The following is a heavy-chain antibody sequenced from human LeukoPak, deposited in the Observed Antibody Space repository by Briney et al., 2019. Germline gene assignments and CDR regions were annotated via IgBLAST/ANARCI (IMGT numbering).Heavy chain of an antibody. CDR3: ARDKNSQYYFDY. CDR1: GYTFTSYG. J-gene: IGHJ4*02. Sequence: ASVKVSCKASGYTFTSYGISWVRQAPGQGLEWMGWISAHNGNTNYAQKLQGRVTMTTDTSTSTAYMELRSLRSDDTAVYYCARDKNSQYYFDYWGQGTLVTVSS. CDR2: ISAHNGNT. V-gene: IGHV1-18*01. D-gene: IGHD1-7*01.